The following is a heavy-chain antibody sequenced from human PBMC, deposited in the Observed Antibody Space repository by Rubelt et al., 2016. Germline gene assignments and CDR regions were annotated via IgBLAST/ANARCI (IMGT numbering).Heavy chain of an antibody. D-gene: IGHD3-3*01. CDR2: ISGSGEST. CDR3: TRDGIDCWGGPDY. Sequence: EVQLVESGGGLVQPGGSLRLSCAASGFTFSSYAMSWVRQAPGKGLEWVSTISGSGESTYYADSVKWRFTISSENSKSTLYVQLNSLRAEDTAVYYCTRDGIDCWGGPDYWGQGTLVIVSS. V-gene: IGHV3-23*04. J-gene: IGHJ4*02. CDR1: GFTFSSYA.